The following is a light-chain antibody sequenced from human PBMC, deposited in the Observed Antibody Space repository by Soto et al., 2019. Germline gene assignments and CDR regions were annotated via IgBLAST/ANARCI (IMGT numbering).Light chain of an antibody. CDR3: QKYDNGPFT. V-gene: IGKV1-27*01. CDR2: AAS. J-gene: IGKJ3*01. CDR1: QGISHY. Sequence: DLQMTQSPSSLSASVGDRVTITCRATQGISHYLAWYQQRPGRAPKLLIYAASTLHSGVPSRFSGSGSGTDFTLTISSLQPEDVGTYYCQKYDNGPFTFGPGTKVDLK.